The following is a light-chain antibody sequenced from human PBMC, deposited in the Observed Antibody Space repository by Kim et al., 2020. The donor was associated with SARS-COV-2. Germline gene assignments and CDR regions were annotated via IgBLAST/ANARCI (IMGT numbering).Light chain of an antibody. CDR2: GND. CDR1: SSNMGAGYA. CDR3: QSYDSTLSPWV. Sequence: HGVTIPCTQNSSNMGAGYALHWSQQLPGTAPKLLLYGNDNRPSGVPDRFSGSKSGTSASLAITGLQAEDEGDYYCQSYDSTLSPWVFGGGTQLTVL. J-gene: IGLJ3*02. V-gene: IGLV1-40*01.